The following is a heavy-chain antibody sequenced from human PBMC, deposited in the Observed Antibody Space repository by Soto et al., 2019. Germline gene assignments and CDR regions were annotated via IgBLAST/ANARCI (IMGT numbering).Heavy chain of an antibody. D-gene: IGHD3-10*01. J-gene: IGHJ6*03. CDR3: ARGRGGAGMVRGVNYYYYYMDV. CDR2: MNPNSGNT. CDR1: GYTFTSYD. V-gene: IGHV1-8*01. Sequence: ASVNVSCKASGYTFTSYDINWGRQATGQGLEWMGWMNPNSGNTGYAQKFQGRVTMTRNTSISTAYMELSSLRSEDTAVYYCARGRGGAGMVRGVNYYYYYMDVWGKGTTVTVSS.